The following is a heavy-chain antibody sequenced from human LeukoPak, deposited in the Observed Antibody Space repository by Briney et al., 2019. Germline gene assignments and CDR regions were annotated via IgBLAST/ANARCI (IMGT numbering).Heavy chain of an antibody. CDR1: GYTFTSYY. CDR3: ARGRFVLDYYRFDY. J-gene: IGHJ4*02. Sequence: ASVKVSCKASGYTFTSYYMHWVRQAPGQGHEWMGMFNPSGGGTTYAQKFQGRVTMTRDTSTSTVYMELSSLRSEDTAVYYCARGRFVLDYYRFDYWGQGTLVTVSS. V-gene: IGHV1-46*01. D-gene: IGHD3-22*01. CDR2: FNPSGGGT.